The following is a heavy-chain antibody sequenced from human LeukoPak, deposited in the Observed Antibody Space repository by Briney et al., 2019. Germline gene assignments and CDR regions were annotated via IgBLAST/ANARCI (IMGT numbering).Heavy chain of an antibody. CDR1: GFTVSRNY. CDR3: ASGEPYYDSSGYYSRPG. CDR2: ICSGGTT. V-gene: IGHV3-66*01. Sequence: GGSLRLSCAASGFTVSRNYMSWVRQAPGKGLEWVSVICSGGTTYYADSVKGRFTISRDNSKNTLYLQMNSLRAEDTAVYYCASGEPYYDSSGYYSRPGWGQGTLVTVSS. J-gene: IGHJ4*02. D-gene: IGHD3-22*01.